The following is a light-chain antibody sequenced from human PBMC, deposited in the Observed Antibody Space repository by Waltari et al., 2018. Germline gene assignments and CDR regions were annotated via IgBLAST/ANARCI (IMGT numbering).Light chain of an antibody. J-gene: IGKJ2*01. CDR3: QQYNNWPYT. V-gene: IGKV3-15*01. CDR2: GAS. CDR1: QSVSSN. Sequence: EIVMTQSPATLSVSPGERVPLSCRASQSVSSNLAWYQQKPGQAPRLLIYGASTRATGIPARFSGSGSGTEFTLTISSLQSEDFAVYYCQQYNNWPYTFGQGTKLEIK.